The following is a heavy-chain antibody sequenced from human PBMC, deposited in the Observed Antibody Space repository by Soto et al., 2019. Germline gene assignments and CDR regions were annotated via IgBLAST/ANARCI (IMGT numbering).Heavy chain of an antibody. J-gene: IGHJ4*02. Sequence: GGSLRLSCAASGFTFSSYGMHWVRQAPGKGLEWVAVIWYDGSNKYYADSVKGRFTISRDNSKNTLYLQMNSLRAEDTAVYYCASSGYSYGSGEFDYWGQGTLVTVSS. D-gene: IGHD5-18*01. CDR1: GFTFSSYG. CDR3: ASSGYSYGSGEFDY. CDR2: IWYDGSNK. V-gene: IGHV3-33*01.